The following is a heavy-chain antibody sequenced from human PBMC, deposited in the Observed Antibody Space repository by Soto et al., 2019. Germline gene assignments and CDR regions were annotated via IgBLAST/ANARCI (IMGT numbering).Heavy chain of an antibody. CDR2: ISSSSTI. J-gene: IGHJ5*02. D-gene: IGHD6-6*01. CDR3: ARHPESIAQFWWFDP. CDR1: GFTFSTYS. Sequence: GGSLRLYCAASGFTFSTYSMNWVRQAPWKGLEWVSYISSSSTIYYADSVKGRFTISRDNAKNSLYLQMNSLRAEDTAVYYCARHPESIAQFWWFDPWGQG. V-gene: IGHV3-48*01.